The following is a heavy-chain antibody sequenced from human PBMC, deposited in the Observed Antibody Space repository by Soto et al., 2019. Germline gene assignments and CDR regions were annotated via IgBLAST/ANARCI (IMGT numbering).Heavy chain of an antibody. CDR3: ARGLATPPAY. CDR1: GFTVSNNY. CDR2: IYSGGST. Sequence: ESGGGLVQPGGSLRLSCAASGFTVSNNYMTWVRQAPGKGLEWVSVIYSGGSTFYADSVRGRFTISRDNSKNTLYLQMNTLRAEDTAVYYCARGLATPPAYWGQGALVTVSS. V-gene: IGHV3-66*01. D-gene: IGHD1-1*01. J-gene: IGHJ4*02.